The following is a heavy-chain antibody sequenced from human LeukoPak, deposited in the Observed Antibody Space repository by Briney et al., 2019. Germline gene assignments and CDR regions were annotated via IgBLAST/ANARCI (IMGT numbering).Heavy chain of an antibody. CDR3: ARNTGLFGVVKSFDV. D-gene: IGHD3-3*01. Sequence: SETLSLTCAVYGGSFSGYYWSWIRQPPGKGLEWIGEINHSGSTNYNPSLKSRVTISVDTSKNQFSLKLSSVTAADTAVYYCARNTGLFGVVKSFDVWGQGTLVTVSS. V-gene: IGHV4-34*01. CDR2: INHSGST. J-gene: IGHJ4*02. CDR1: GGSFSGYY.